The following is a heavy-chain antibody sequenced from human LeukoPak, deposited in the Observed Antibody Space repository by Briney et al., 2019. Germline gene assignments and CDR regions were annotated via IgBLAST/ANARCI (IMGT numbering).Heavy chain of an antibody. V-gene: IGHV1-69*02. Sequence: ASVKVSCKASGGTFSSYTISWVRQAPGQGLEWMGRIIPILGIANYAQKFQGRVTITADKSTSTAYMELSSLRSEDTAVYYCARTYYDILTGYFPYYFDYWGQGTLVTVSS. J-gene: IGHJ4*02. CDR1: GGTFSSYT. CDR3: ARTYYDILTGYFPYYFDY. CDR2: IIPILGIA. D-gene: IGHD3-9*01.